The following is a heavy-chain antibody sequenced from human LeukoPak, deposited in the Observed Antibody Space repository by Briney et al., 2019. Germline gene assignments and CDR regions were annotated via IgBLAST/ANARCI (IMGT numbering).Heavy chain of an antibody. J-gene: IGHJ4*02. Sequence: ASVKLSCKASAGTFSSYAISWVRQAPGQGLEWMGRIIPILGIANYAQKVQGRVTITADKSTSTAYMELSSLRSEDRAVYYCARSSGGSYYGYFDYWGQGTLVTVSS. D-gene: IGHD1-26*01. V-gene: IGHV1-69*04. CDR2: IIPILGIA. CDR1: AGTFSSYA. CDR3: ARSSGGSYYGYFDY.